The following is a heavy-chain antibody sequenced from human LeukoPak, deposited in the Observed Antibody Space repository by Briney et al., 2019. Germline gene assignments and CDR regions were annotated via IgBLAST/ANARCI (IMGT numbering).Heavy chain of an antibody. CDR2: ISDSGHST. CDR1: GFTFSSYW. CDR3: AKGVTGTRAFDI. D-gene: IGHD1-7*01. V-gene: IGHV3-23*01. Sequence: GSLRLSCAASGFTFSSYWMSWVRQAPGKGLEWISAISDSGHSTYSADSVKGRFTISRDNSKNTLYLQMNSLRADDTAVYYCAKGVTGTRAFDIWGQGTMVTVSS. J-gene: IGHJ3*02.